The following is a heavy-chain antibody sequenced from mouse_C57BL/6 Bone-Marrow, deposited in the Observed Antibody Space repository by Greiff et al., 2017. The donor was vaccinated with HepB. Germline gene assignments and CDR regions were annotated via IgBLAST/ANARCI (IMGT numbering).Heavy chain of an antibody. CDR2: IEPSDSYT. D-gene: IGHD1-1*01. CDR1: GYTFTSYW. Sequence: QVQLQQPGAELVKPGASVKLSCKASGYTFTSYWMQWVKQRPGQGLEWIGEIEPSDSYTNYNQKFKGKATLTVDTSSSTAYMQLSSLTSEDSAVYYCARDRYYYGSSLFDYWGQGTTLTVSS. V-gene: IGHV1-50*01. CDR3: ARDRYYYGSSLFDY. J-gene: IGHJ2*01.